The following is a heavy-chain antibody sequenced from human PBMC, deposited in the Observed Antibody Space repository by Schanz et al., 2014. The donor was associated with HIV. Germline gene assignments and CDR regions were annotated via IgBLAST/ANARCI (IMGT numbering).Heavy chain of an antibody. CDR3: ARGECDFWSGYCPHFHYFDLDV. CDR1: GGTFMTYA. J-gene: IGHJ6*02. Sequence: QVQLVQSGAEVKKPGSSVKVSCKASGGTFMTYAISWVRQAPGQGLEWMGGIIPIFGTTDYAQEFQGRVTITADKSTSTAYMELSSLRSEDTAVYYCARGECDFWSGYCPHFHYFDLDVWGPGTSVTVSS. D-gene: IGHD3-3*01. V-gene: IGHV1-69*06. CDR2: IIPIFGTT.